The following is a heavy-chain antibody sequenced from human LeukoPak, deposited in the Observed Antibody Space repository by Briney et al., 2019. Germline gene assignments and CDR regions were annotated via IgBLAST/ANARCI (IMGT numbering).Heavy chain of an antibody. J-gene: IGHJ4*02. CDR3: ARCQIGYCSSTSCYTLRPFDY. CDR2: IIPIFGTA. D-gene: IGHD2-2*02. V-gene: IGHV1-69*13. Sequence: ASVKVSCKASGGTFSSYATSWVRQAPGQGLEWMGGIIPIFGTANYAQKFQGRVTITADESTSTAYMELSSLRSEDTAVYYCARCQIGYCSSTSCYTLRPFDYWGQGTLVTVSS. CDR1: GGTFSSYA.